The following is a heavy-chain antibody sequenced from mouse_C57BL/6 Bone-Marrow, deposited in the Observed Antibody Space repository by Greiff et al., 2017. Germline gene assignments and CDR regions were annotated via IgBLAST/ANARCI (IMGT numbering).Heavy chain of an antibody. J-gene: IGHJ1*03. V-gene: IGHV1-81*01. CDR3: ARGGLWYFDV. Sequence: QVTLKESGAELARPGASVKLSCKASGYTFTSYGISWVKQRTGQGLEWIGVIYPRSGNTYYNEKFKGKATLTADKSSSTAYMELRSLTSEDSAVYFCARGGLWYFDVWGTGTTVTVSS. CDR1: GYTFTSYG. CDR2: IYPRSGNT.